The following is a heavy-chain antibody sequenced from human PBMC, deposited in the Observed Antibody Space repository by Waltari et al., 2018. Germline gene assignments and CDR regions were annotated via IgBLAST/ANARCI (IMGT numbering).Heavy chain of an antibody. CDR1: GYSFTSYR. J-gene: IGHJ5*02. Sequence: EVQLVQSGAEVTKPGESLKISCKGSGYSFTSYRIGWVRQVPGKGLEWMGIIYPGDSDTRYSPSFQGQVTISADKSISTAYRQWSSLKASDTAMYYCARQAPGYSSGWYNWFDPWGQGTLVTVSS. D-gene: IGHD6-19*01. CDR2: IYPGDSDT. V-gene: IGHV5-51*01. CDR3: ARQAPGYSSGWYNWFDP.